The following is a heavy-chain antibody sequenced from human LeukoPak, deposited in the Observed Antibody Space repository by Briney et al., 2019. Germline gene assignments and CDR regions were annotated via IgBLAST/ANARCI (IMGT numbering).Heavy chain of an antibody. CDR2: ISGSGGST. CDR1: GFTFSSYA. D-gene: IGHD2-15*01. Sequence: GGSLRLSCAASGFTFSSYAMSWVRQAPGKGLEWVSAISGSGGSTYYADSVKGRFTISRDNSKNTLYLQMNSLRAEDTAVYYCATHMDIVVVVAATPDHYFDYWGQGTLVTVSP. J-gene: IGHJ4*02. V-gene: IGHV3-23*01. CDR3: ATHMDIVVVVAATPDHYFDY.